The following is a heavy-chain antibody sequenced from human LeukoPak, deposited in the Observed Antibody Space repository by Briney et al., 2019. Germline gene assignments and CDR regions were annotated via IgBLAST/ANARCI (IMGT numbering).Heavy chain of an antibody. CDR2: IYTSGST. Sequence: SETLSLTCTVSGGSISSYYWSWIRQPAGKGLEWIGRIYTSGSTNYNPSLKSRVTMSVDTSKNQFSLQLNSVTPEDTAVYYCARDYSSSFNWFDPWGQGTLVTVSS. D-gene: IGHD6-6*01. V-gene: IGHV4-4*07. J-gene: IGHJ5*02. CDR3: ARDYSSSFNWFDP. CDR1: GGSISSYY.